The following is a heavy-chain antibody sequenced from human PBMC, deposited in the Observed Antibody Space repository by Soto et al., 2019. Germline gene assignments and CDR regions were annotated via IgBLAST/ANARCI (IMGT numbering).Heavy chain of an antibody. Sequence: EGQLVESGGGLVQPGGSLRLSCEASGLTFSSYWMTWVRQAPGKGLEWVADIKPDGSEKYYVDSVEGRFTISRDNAKNSIYPEMNRLRVEDTAFYYCARSITTLGVVTISDDNWFDPWGQGTQVTVSS. CDR3: ARSITTLGVVTISDDNWFDP. V-gene: IGHV3-7*03. CDR2: IKPDGSEK. J-gene: IGHJ5*02. D-gene: IGHD3-3*01. CDR1: GLTFSSYW.